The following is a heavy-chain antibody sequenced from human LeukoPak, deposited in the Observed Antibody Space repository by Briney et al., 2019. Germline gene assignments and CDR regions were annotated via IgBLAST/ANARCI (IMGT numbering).Heavy chain of an antibody. V-gene: IGHV3-23*01. Sequence: GGSLRLSCAASGFPFSSYAMNWVRKPPGLGLEWVSSLSGSGGSSYYEDSVKSRFTISRDNSNNTVYLRMHRLRVDDSAVYFCAKGRGSSAYNHFDVWGQGSLVTVSS. CDR2: LSGSGGSS. D-gene: IGHD6-13*01. CDR3: AKGRGSSAYNHFDV. CDR1: GFPFSSYA. J-gene: IGHJ5*02.